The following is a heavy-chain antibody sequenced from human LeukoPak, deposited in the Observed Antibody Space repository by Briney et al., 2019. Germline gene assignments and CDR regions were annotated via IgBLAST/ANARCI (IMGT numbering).Heavy chain of an antibody. CDR3: ARIPGDRPDD. J-gene: IGHJ4*02. Sequence: PSETLALTCTVSDASMTSYYWTSIRQPPGKGLEWVGYMYFGERTNYNPPLKSRATISIDTSKKQFSLNLKSVTAADTAVYYCARIPGDRPDDWGQGALVTVS. CDR2: MYFGERT. V-gene: IGHV4-59*01. D-gene: IGHD7-27*01. CDR1: DASMTSYY.